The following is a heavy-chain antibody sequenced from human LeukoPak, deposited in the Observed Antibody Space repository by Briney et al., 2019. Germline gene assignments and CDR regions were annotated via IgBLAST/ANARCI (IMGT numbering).Heavy chain of an antibody. J-gene: IGHJ1*01. V-gene: IGHV3-15*07. CDR2: IRSQTAGGTT. CDR3: TRGSAQYYEY. D-gene: IGHD2-15*01. CDR1: GLTLSNVW. Sequence: GGSLRLSCAVSGLTLSNVWMNWVRQAPGKGLEWVGRIRSQTAGGTTDFAAPVKGRFSISRDDSKNSLYLQMNSLTSEDTAVYYCTRGSAQYYEYWGQGTLVTVSS.